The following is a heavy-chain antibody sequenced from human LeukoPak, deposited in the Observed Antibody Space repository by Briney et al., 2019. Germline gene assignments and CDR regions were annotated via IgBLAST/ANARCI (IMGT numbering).Heavy chain of an antibody. CDR3: ARDRPPRGGYSSPYYFFYMDV. CDR1: GFTFSSYA. Sequence: GGSLRLSCAASGFTFSSYAMSWVRQAPGKGLEWVSAISGSGGSTYYADSVKGRFTISRDNAKSTLYLQMNSLRVEDTAVYYCARDRPPRGGYSSPYYFFYMDVWGKGTTVAVSS. D-gene: IGHD5-24*01. J-gene: IGHJ6*03. CDR2: ISGSGGST. V-gene: IGHV3-23*01.